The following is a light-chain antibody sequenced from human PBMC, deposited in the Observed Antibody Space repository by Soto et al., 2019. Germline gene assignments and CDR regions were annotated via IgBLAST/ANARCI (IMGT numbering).Light chain of an antibody. CDR2: KAS. CDR3: QQYNSYPWT. J-gene: IGKJ1*01. CDR1: QSISSW. V-gene: IGKV1-5*03. Sequence: DIQMTQSPSTLSASVGDRVTITCRASQSISSWLAWYQQKPGKTPKLLIYKASSLVSGVPSRFSGCGSGTESSLTISSLQPDDFAAYYCQQYNSYPWTFGQGTKVEIK.